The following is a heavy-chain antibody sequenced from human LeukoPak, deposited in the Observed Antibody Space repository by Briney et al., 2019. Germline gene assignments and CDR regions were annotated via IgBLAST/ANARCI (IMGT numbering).Heavy chain of an antibody. D-gene: IGHD3-10*01. J-gene: IGHJ4*02. CDR2: ISGSRGNT. V-gene: IGHV3-23*01. Sequence: PGGSLRLSCAASGFTFSSSAMTWVRQAPGKGLEWVAAISGSRGNTYYADSVKGRFTISRDNSKNTLYLQMNSLRAEDTAVYYCAKGDGSGSYFYYFDYWGQGTLVTVSS. CDR1: GFTFSSSA. CDR3: AKGDGSGSYFYYFDY.